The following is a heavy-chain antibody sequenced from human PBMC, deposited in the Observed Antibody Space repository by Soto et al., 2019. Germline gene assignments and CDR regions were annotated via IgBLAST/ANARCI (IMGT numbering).Heavy chain of an antibody. Sequence: SETLSLTCTVSGGSISSGDYYWSWIRQPPGKGLEWIGYIYYSGSTYYNPSLKSRVTISVDTSKNQFSLKLSSVTAADTAVYYCARMIYGTFIFLDYWGQGTLVTVSS. J-gene: IGHJ4*02. CDR3: ARMIYGTFIFLDY. CDR1: GGSISSGDYY. V-gene: IGHV4-30-4*01. CDR2: IYYSGST. D-gene: IGHD3-3*01.